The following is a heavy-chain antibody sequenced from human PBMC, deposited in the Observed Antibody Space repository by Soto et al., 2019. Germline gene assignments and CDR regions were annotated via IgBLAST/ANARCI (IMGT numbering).Heavy chain of an antibody. J-gene: IGHJ4*02. CDR3: ARGGSAVVVTDGPDY. D-gene: IGHD2-21*02. Sequence: QVQLVQSGAEVKKPGASVKVSCKASGYTFTSYYMHWVRQAPEQGLEWMGIINPSGGRTNNAQKFRGRVTMTRDTSTSTVYMELVSLRSEDTAVYYCARGGSAVVVTDGPDYWGQGTLVTVSS. V-gene: IGHV1-46*01. CDR1: GYTFTSYY. CDR2: INPSGGRT.